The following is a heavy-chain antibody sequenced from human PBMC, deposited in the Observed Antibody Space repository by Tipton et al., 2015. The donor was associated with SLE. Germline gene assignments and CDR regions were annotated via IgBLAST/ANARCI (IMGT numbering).Heavy chain of an antibody. D-gene: IGHD2-21*01. CDR3: ARRRFQSASDY. V-gene: IGHV4-38-2*01. J-gene: IGHJ4*02. CDR1: GYPISSGYY. Sequence: TLSLTCAVSGYPISSGYYWGWIRQVPGEGLEWIGSISHSGSTYYNPSLKSRVTISVDRSKNQFSLKLSSVTAADTAVYYCARRRFQSASDYWGQGTLVSVSS. CDR2: ISHSGST.